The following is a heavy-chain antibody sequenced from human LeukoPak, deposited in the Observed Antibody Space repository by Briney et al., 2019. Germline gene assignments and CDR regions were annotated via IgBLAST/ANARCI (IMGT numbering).Heavy chain of an antibody. CDR1: GFTFSNYA. V-gene: IGHV3-23*01. Sequence: QSGGSLRLSCAASGFTFSNYAITWIRQAPGKGLEWVSSTSGSGHNTYYADSVQGRFTISRDNSKNTLFLQMNSLRADDTAVYHCAKDPNGVYVGAFDMWGQGTMVTVSS. J-gene: IGHJ3*02. D-gene: IGHD5/OR15-5a*01. CDR2: TSGSGHNT. CDR3: AKDPNGVYVGAFDM.